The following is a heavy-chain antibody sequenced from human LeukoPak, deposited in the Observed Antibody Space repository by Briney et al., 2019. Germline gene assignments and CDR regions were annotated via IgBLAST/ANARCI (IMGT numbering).Heavy chain of an antibody. D-gene: IGHD1-1*01. CDR2: IYSGGSK. V-gene: IGHV3-53*01. CDR1: EYSVSTND. CDR3: ASLQQGWWYFEF. J-gene: IGHJ2*01. Sequence: PGGSLRLFCAVSEYSVSTNDMSWVRQFPGGELEWLLIIYSGGSKFYAASVKGRFTISRDISENTLHLEMNSLRAEDTAVYYCASLQQGWWYFEFWGRGTLVTVSS.